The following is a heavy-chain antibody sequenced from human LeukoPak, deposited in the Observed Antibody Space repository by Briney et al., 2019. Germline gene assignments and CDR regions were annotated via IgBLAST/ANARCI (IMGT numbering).Heavy chain of an antibody. CDR2: IYSGGST. J-gene: IGHJ4*02. CDR1: GFTVSSNY. D-gene: IGHD6-13*01. Sequence: GGSLRLSCAASGFTVSSNYMSWVRQAPGKGLEWVSVIYSGGSTYYADSVKGRFTISRGNSKNTLYLQMNSLRAEDTAVYYCARVGYTSSWYFHCWGQGTLVTVSS. CDR3: ARVGYTSSWYFHC. V-gene: IGHV3-66*02.